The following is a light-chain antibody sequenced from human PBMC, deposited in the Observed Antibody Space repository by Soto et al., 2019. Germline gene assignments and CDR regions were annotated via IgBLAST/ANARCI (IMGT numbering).Light chain of an antibody. V-gene: IGKV1-5*03. J-gene: IGKJ1*01. Sequence: DIQMTQSPSTLSASVGDRVTITCRASQSISSWLAWYQQKPGKAPKLLIYKASSLESGVPSRFSGSGSGTEFTLTISILQPDDFATYYCQQYNSYQTFGQGTKVEIK. CDR3: QQYNSYQT. CDR1: QSISSW. CDR2: KAS.